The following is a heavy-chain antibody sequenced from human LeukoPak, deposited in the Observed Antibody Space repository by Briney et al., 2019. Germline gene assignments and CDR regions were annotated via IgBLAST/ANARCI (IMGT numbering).Heavy chain of an antibody. CDR1: TVSVTSYY. CDR2: IYYSGST. J-gene: IGHJ5*01. V-gene: IGHV4-59*04. CDR3: ATYSSNLGCLDS. Sequence: SETLSLTCTVSTVSVTSYYWTWIRQPPGKGLKWIGNIYYSGSTYYNPSLKSRVTISVDTSKNQFSLKLSFVSAADTAVYYCATYSSNLGCLDSWGQGTLVTVSS. D-gene: IGHD6-13*01.